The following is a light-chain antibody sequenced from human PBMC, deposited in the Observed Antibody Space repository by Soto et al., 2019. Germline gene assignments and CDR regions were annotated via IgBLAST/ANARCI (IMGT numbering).Light chain of an antibody. V-gene: IGKV3-20*01. J-gene: IGKJ1*01. CDR1: QSVSSGY. Sequence: DIVLTQSPVTLYLSPGERATLSCRASQSVSSGYLAWYHQRPGQAPRLLIYGASTRATGIPDRFSGSGSGTDFTLTISRLEPEDFAVDYCQQYGTSPWTFGQATKVDIK. CDR3: QQYGTSPWT. CDR2: GAS.